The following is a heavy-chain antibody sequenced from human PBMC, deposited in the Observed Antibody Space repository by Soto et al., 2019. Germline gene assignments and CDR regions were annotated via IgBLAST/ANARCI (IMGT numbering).Heavy chain of an antibody. CDR2: INHSGST. CDR1: GGSFSGYY. D-gene: IGHD3-10*01. CDR3: ARGRPLLWFGELLGDYYYYYGMDV. Sequence: QVQLQQWGAGLLKPSETLSLTCAVYGGSFSGYYWSWIRQPPGKGLEWIGEINHSGSTNYNPSLKSRVTISVDTSKNQFSLKLSSVTAADTAVYYCARGRPLLWFGELLGDYYYYYGMDVWGQGTTVTVSS. V-gene: IGHV4-34*01. J-gene: IGHJ6*02.